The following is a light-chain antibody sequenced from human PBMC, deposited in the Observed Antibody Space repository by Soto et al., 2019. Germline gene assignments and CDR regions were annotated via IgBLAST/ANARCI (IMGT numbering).Light chain of an antibody. Sequence: EIQITQSPSSLSASVGDRVTITCRASQSISSYLNWYQQKPGKAPKLLIYDASSLESGVPSRFSGSGSGTDFTLTISRLEPEDFAVYYCQQYGTSPFTFGPGSKVDI. CDR1: QSISSY. CDR2: DAS. V-gene: IGKV1-39*01. CDR3: QQYGTSPFT. J-gene: IGKJ3*01.